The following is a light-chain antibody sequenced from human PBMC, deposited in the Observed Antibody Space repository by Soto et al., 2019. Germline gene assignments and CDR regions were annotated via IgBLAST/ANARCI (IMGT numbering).Light chain of an antibody. CDR3: QQYGSSRWT. CDR1: QSVSSIY. CDR2: GAS. Sequence: EIVLTQSPGTLSLSTGERATLSCRASQSVSSIYLAWYQQKPGQAPRLLIYGASSRATGIPDRFSGSGSGTDFTLTISRLEPEDFAVYYCQQYGSSRWTFGQGT. V-gene: IGKV3-20*01. J-gene: IGKJ1*01.